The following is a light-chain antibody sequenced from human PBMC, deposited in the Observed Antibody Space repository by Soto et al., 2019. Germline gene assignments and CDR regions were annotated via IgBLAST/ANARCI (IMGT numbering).Light chain of an antibody. Sequence: EIVLTQSPGTLSLSPGERATLSCRASQSVTNSYLAWYRQKPGQAPRLLLYGASNRPTGIPARFSGSGSGTDFTLTISSLEPEDFAVYYCQQRSNWPPTWTFGQGTKVEIK. CDR2: GAS. V-gene: IGKV3-11*01. CDR1: QSVTNSY. CDR3: QQRSNWPPTWT. J-gene: IGKJ1*01.